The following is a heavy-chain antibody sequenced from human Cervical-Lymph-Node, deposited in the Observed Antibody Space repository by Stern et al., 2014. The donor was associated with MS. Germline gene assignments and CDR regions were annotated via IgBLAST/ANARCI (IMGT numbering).Heavy chain of an antibody. J-gene: IGHJ4*02. Sequence: QVQLQESGSGLVKPSQTLSLTCAVSGGSISSGGYSWSWIRQPPGKGLEWIGYIHHSGNTYYNPSLKSRVTISIDRSENQFSLKLPSVTAADTAVYYCARVRRYHENSGLVDYWGQGTRVTVSS. CDR2: IHHSGNT. V-gene: IGHV4-30-2*01. CDR1: GGSISSGGYS. CDR3: ARVRRYHENSGLVDY. D-gene: IGHD3-22*01.